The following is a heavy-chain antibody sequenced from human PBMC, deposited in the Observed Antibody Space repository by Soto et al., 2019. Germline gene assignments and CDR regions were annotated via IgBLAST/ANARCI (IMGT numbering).Heavy chain of an antibody. CDR3: TFGSSGSGPYYYYYYMDV. CDR1: GGSISSGAKY. D-gene: IGHD3-10*01. CDR2: IYYTGNT. Sequence: QVQLQESGPGLVKPSQTLSLICSVSGGSISSGAKYWSWIRQHPGKGLEWIGYIYYTGNTDYNPSLKSRVTISVDTSKNQFSLNLSSVTAADTAVYYCTFGSSGSGPYYYYYYMDVWGKGTTVTVSS. V-gene: IGHV4-31*03. J-gene: IGHJ6*03.